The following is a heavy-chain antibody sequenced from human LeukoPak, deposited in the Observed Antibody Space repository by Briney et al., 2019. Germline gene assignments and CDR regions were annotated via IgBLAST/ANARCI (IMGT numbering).Heavy chain of an antibody. CDR1: GFTFSSYA. CDR3: AKAPFTQMELDY. CDR2: ISGSGGST. J-gene: IGHJ4*02. Sequence: GGSLRLSCAASGFTFSSYAMSWVRQAPGKGLEWVSAISGSGGSTYYADSAKGRFTISRDNTKNTLYLQTNSLRAEDTAVYYCAKAPFTQMELDYWGQGTLVTVSS. V-gene: IGHV3-23*01. D-gene: IGHD5-24*01.